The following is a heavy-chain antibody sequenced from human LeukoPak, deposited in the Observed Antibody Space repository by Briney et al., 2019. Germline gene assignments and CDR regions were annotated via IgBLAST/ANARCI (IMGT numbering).Heavy chain of an antibody. CDR2: ISSSSSTI. CDR3: ARADAFDI. V-gene: IGHV3-48*01. CDR1: GFMFYSYS. J-gene: IGHJ3*02. Sequence: PGGSLRLSCAASGFMFYSYSMNWVRQAPGKGLEWVSSISSSSSTIYYADSVKGRFTISRDTAKNSLYLQMNSLRVEDTAVYYCARADAFDIWGQGTMVTVSS.